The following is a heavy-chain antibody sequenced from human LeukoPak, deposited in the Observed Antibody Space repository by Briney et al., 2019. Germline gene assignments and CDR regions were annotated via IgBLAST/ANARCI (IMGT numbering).Heavy chain of an antibody. CDR2: ISSGSRTI. J-gene: IGHJ4*02. Sequence: PGGSLRLSCATSGFAFSSYSMNWVRQAPGKGLEWVSYISSGSRTIFSADSVKSRFTISRDNAQNSLYLQMNSLRAEDTAVYYCARESITGHRDFDYWGQGTLVTVSS. CDR1: GFAFSSYS. CDR3: ARESITGHRDFDY. V-gene: IGHV3-48*01. D-gene: IGHD1-20*01.